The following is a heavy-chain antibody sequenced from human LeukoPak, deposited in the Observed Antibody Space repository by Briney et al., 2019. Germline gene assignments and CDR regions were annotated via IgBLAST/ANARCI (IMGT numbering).Heavy chain of an antibody. CDR2: IKADGGEK. CDR3: ARRFDF. J-gene: IGHJ4*02. CDR1: GFTFSTYW. Sequence: GGSLRLSCAASGFTFSTYWMNWFRQTPGKGLEWVAKIKADGGEKDHVASVKGRFTISRDNAKNSLYLQMNSLRVEDTAVYYCARRFDFWGQGTLVTVSS. V-gene: IGHV3-7*01.